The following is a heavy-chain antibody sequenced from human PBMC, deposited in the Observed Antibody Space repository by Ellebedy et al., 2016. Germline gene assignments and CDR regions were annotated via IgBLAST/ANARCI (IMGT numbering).Heavy chain of an antibody. CDR1: GFTFSSYS. Sequence: GESLKISXAASGFTFSSYSMNWVRQAPGKGLEWVSSISSSSSYIYYADSVKGRFTISRDNAKNSLYLQMNSLRAEDTAVYYCARPQVETAAASGYWGQGTLVTVSS. D-gene: IGHD6-13*01. CDR2: ISSSSSYI. J-gene: IGHJ4*02. CDR3: ARPQVETAAASGY. V-gene: IGHV3-21*01.